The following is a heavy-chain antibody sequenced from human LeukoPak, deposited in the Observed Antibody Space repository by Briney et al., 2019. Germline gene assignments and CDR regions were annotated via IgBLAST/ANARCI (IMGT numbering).Heavy chain of an antibody. J-gene: IGHJ6*03. Sequence: SETLSLTCTVSGGSISSSSYYWGWLRQPPGKGLEWIGSIYYSGSTYYNPSLKSRVTISVDTSKNQFSLKLSSVTAADTAVYYCARQTYTIFSDYYYMDVWGKGTTVTVSS. V-gene: IGHV4-39*01. D-gene: IGHD3-3*01. CDR2: IYYSGST. CDR3: ARQTYTIFSDYYYMDV. CDR1: GGSISSSSYY.